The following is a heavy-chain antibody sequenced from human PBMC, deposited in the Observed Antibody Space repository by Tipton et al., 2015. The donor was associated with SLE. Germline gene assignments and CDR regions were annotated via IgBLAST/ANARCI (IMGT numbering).Heavy chain of an antibody. V-gene: IGHV4-34*01. Sequence: TLSLTCGVSGGSASGYYWSWIRQFPGKGLEWIGDIHDSGDSNSNPSLKSRVTMSVDTSENQISLKLSSVTAADTAFYYCARGRVDYIRGSYRPSSFDYWGQGTQVTVSS. CDR3: ARGRVDYIRGSYRPSSFDY. CDR2: IHDSGDS. CDR1: GGSASGYY. D-gene: IGHD3-16*02. J-gene: IGHJ4*02.